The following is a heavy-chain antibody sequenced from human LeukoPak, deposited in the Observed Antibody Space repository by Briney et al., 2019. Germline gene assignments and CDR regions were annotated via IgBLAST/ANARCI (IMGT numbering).Heavy chain of an antibody. J-gene: IGHJ5*02. D-gene: IGHD3-3*01. V-gene: IGHV4-34*01. CDR3: ARVKYYDFWSGYSGCNWFDP. CDR1: GGSFSGYY. CDR2: INHSGST. Sequence: PSETLSLTCAVYGGSFSGYYWSWIRQPPGKGLEWIGEINHSGSTNYNPSLKSRVTISVDTSKNQFSLNLSSVTAAATAVYYCARVKYYDFWSGYSGCNWFDPWGQGTLVTVSS.